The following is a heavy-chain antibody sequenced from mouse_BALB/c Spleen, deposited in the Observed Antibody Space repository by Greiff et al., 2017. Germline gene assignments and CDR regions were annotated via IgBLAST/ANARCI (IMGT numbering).Heavy chain of an antibody. CDR1: GYTFTDYN. CDR2: INPNNGGT. J-gene: IGHJ3*01. V-gene: IGHV1-18*01. Sequence: QLQQSGPELVKPGASVKIPCKASGYTFTDYNMDWVKQSHGKSLEWIGDINPNNGGTIYNQKFKGKATLTVDKSSSTAYMELRSLTSEDTAVYYCARTKTYYRYTWFAYWGQGTLVTVSA. CDR3: ARTKTYYRYTWFAY. D-gene: IGHD2-14*01.